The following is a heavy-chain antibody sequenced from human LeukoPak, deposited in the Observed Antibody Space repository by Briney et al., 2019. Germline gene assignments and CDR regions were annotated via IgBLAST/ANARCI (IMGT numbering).Heavy chain of an antibody. Sequence: PSETLSLTCTVSGGSISSYYWSWIRQPPGKGLEWIGSIYYSGSTYYNPSLKSRVTISVDTSKNQFSLKLSSVTAADTAVYYCSGYCTNGVCYTGGYWGQGTLVTVSS. CDR1: GGSISSYY. D-gene: IGHD2-8*01. J-gene: IGHJ4*02. CDR2: IYYSGST. V-gene: IGHV4-59*05. CDR3: SGYCTNGVCYTGGY.